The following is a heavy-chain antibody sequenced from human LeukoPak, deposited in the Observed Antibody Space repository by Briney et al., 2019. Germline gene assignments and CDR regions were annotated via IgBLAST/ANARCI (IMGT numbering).Heavy chain of an antibody. J-gene: IGHJ4*02. V-gene: IGHV3-21*03. CDR3: ARWLDGYTPLYF. CDR2: ISTSGRYI. Sequence: GGSLRLSCAASGFIFDAYNMNWVRQAPGKGLEWVAPISTSGRYINYAGSVRGRFTISSDKPNNSVFLQMNRLRVEETDTYYCARWLDGYTPLYFWGQGALVTVSS. CDR1: GFIFDAYN. D-gene: IGHD5-24*01.